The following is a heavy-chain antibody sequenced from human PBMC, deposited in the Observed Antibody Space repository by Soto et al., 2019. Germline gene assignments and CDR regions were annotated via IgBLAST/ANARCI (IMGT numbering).Heavy chain of an antibody. Sequence: PSETLSLTCTVSGGSVSSGSYYWSWIRQPPGKGLEWIGYIYYSGSTNYNPSLKSRVTISVDTSKNQFSLKLSSVTAADAAVYHCARAGVVVPAAIAYYYYGMDVWGQGTTVTVSS. CDR2: IYYSGST. D-gene: IGHD2-2*01. CDR1: GGSVSSGSYY. CDR3: ARAGVVVPAAIAYYYYGMDV. J-gene: IGHJ6*02. V-gene: IGHV4-61*01.